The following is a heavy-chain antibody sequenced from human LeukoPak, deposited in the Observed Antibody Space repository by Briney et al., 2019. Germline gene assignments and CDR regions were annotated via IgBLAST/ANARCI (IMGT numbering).Heavy chain of an antibody. CDR2: IYYSGST. J-gene: IGHJ3*02. Sequence: SETLSLTCTVSGGSISSYYWSWIRQPPGKGLEWIGYIYYSGSTNYNPSLKSRVTISVDTSKNQFSLKLSSVTAADTAVYYCARGRHYYDSGGYYWDAFDIWGQGTMVTVSS. D-gene: IGHD3-22*01. V-gene: IGHV4-59*01. CDR1: GGSISSYY. CDR3: ARGRHYYDSGGYYWDAFDI.